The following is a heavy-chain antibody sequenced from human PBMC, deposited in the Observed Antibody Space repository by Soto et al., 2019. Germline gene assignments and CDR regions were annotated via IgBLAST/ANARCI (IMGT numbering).Heavy chain of an antibody. CDR2: ISYDGSRK. J-gene: IGHJ6*02. D-gene: IGHD1-26*01. V-gene: IGHV3-30-3*01. CDR3: ARGDREDIEEVVGVRPGEYSMDV. CDR1: EFTFRIFA. Sequence: QVHLVESGGGVVQPGSSLRLSCAASEFTFRIFAMHWLRQSPGKGLEWVAVISYDGSRKADSVKGRFTVSRDNSWNTLYLHMNSLRAEDTAIYYSARGDREDIEEVVGVRPGEYSMDVWGQGTTVTVSS.